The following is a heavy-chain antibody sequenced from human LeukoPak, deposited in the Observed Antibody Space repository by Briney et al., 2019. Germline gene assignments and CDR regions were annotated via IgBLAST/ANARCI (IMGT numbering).Heavy chain of an antibody. CDR2: IYYSGST. Sequence: KTSETLSLTCTVSGGSISSGDYYWSWIRQPPGKGLEWIGYIYYSGSTYYNPSLKSRVTISVDTSKNHFSLKLSSVTAADTAVYYCARGIVGATEAYFDYWGQGTLVTVSS. J-gene: IGHJ4*02. V-gene: IGHV4-30-4*08. D-gene: IGHD1-26*01. CDR1: GGSISSGDYY. CDR3: ARGIVGATEAYFDY.